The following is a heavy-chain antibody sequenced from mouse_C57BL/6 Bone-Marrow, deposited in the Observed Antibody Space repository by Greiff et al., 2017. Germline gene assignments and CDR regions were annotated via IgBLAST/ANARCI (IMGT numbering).Heavy chain of an antibody. Sequence: VHVKQSVAELVRPGASVKLSCTASGFNIKNTYMHWVKQRPEQGLEWIGRIDPANGNTKYAPKVQGKATITADTSSNTAYLQLSSRTSEDTAIYYCARGGLPVEWFAYWGQGTLVTVSA. CDR1: GFNIKNTY. D-gene: IGHD2-2*01. CDR2: IDPANGNT. J-gene: IGHJ3*01. V-gene: IGHV14-3*01. CDR3: ARGGLPVEWFAY.